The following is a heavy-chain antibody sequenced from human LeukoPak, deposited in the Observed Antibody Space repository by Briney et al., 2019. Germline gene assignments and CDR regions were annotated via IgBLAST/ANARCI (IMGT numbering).Heavy chain of an antibody. J-gene: IGHJ4*02. CDR2: ISYDGSNK. D-gene: IGHD3-10*01. CDR3: AKDRGFGVFFQYYFDY. V-gene: IGHV3-30*18. CDR1: GFTFSRYW. Sequence: AGGSLRLSCAASGFTFSRYWMSWVRQAPGKGLEWVAVISYDGSNKYCADSVKGRFTISRDNSKNTLYVQMNSLRAEDTAVYYCAKDRGFGVFFQYYFDYWGQGTLVTVSS.